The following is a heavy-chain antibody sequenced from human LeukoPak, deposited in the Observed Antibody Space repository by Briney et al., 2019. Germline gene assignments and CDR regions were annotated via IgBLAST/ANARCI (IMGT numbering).Heavy chain of an antibody. CDR3: ARVSSSWYQDWYFDL. D-gene: IGHD6-13*01. CDR1: GGSISSYY. CDR2: IYYSGST. Sequence: SETLSLTCTVSGGSISSYYWSWIRQPPGKGLEWIGYIYYSGSTNYNPSLKSRVTISVDTSKNQFSLKLSSVTAADTAVYYCARVSSSWYQDWYFDLWGRGTLVTVSS. J-gene: IGHJ2*01. V-gene: IGHV4-59*01.